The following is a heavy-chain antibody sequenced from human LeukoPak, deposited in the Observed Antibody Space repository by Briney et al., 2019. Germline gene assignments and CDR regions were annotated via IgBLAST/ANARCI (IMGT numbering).Heavy chain of an antibody. CDR2: INPSGGST. D-gene: IGHD4-11*01. V-gene: IGHV1-46*01. CDR3: ASATVTTGYYYGMDV. J-gene: IGHJ6*02. Sequence: ASVKVSCKASGYTFTSYYMHWVRQAPGQGLERMGIINPSGGSTSYAQKFQGRVTMTRDTSTSTVYMELSSLRSEDTAVYYCASATVTTGYYYGMDVWGQGTTVTVSS. CDR1: GYTFTSYY.